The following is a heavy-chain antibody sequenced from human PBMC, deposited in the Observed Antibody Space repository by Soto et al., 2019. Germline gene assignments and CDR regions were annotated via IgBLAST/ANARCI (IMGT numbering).Heavy chain of an antibody. Sequence: ETLSLTCAVYGGSFSGYYWSWIRQPPGKGLEWIGEINHSGSTNYNPSLKSRVTISVDTSKNQFSLKLSSVTAADTAVYYCARRGATVVTHPSGFDYWGQGTLVTVSS. CDR2: INHSGST. D-gene: IGHD4-17*01. V-gene: IGHV4-34*01. CDR1: GGSFSGYY. J-gene: IGHJ4*02. CDR3: ARRGATVVTHPSGFDY.